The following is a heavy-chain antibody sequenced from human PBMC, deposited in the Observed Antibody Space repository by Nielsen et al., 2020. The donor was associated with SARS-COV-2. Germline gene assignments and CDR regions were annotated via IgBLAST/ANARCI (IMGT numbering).Heavy chain of an antibody. CDR3: AKVGSGLRGFQAFLCDY. CDR1: GFTFSSYA. D-gene: IGHD3-10*01. J-gene: IGHJ4*02. Sequence: GESLKISCAASGFTFSSYATSWVRQAPGKGLEWVSAISGSGGSTYYADSVKGRFTISRDNSKNTLYLQMNSLRAEDTAVYYCAKVGSGLRGFQAFLCDYWGQGTLVTVSS. CDR2: ISGSGGST. V-gene: IGHV3-23*01.